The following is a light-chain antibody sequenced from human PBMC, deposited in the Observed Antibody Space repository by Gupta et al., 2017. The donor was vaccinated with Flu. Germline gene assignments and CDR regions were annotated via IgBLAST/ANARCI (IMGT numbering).Light chain of an antibody. CDR1: TSNIGAGYD. V-gene: IGLV1-40*01. CDR3: QSYDNSLSGSKV. J-gene: IGLJ3*02. CDR2: GNN. Sequence: VLTQPPPVSVAPGPRVTISCTGSTSNIGAGYDVHWYQQVPGRAPKRLIFGNNNRPSGVADRFSGSKSGTSATLAIAGLQAEDEADYYCQSYDNSLSGSKVFGGGTKLTVL.